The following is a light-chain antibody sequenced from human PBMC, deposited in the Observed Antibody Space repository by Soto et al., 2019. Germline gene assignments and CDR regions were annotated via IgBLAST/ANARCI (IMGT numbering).Light chain of an antibody. V-gene: IGKV3-20*01. J-gene: IGKJ3*01. CDR2: GAS. Sequence: EILMTQYPATLSVSPGDRVTLSCRASQTVIRNYLAWHQQKPGQAPRLLIYGASSRATDIPDRFSGSGSGTDFTLTITRLEPEDFAVYYCQQYGNSPATFGPGTKVDIK. CDR1: QTVIRNY. CDR3: QQYGNSPAT.